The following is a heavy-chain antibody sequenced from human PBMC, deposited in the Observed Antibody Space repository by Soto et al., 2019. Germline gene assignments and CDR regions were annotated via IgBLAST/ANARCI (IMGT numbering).Heavy chain of an antibody. CDR2: ILVYNGMT. V-gene: IGHV1-18*01. D-gene: IGHD2-8*02. J-gene: IGHJ5*02. CDR1: GDVFISYG. Sequence: SVKVSCKAAGDVFISYGISWVRQVPGQGLEWMGWILVYNGMTYYSQKVPGRVRMTADTSTSTVYMELRSLRSDDTAVYYCARGRYWTGSSCDNPNWFDPWGQGTLVTVSS. CDR3: ARGRYWTGSSCDNPNWFDP.